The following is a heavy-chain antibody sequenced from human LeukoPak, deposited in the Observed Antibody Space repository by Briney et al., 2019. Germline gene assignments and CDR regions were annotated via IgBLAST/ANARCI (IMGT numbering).Heavy chain of an antibody. V-gene: IGHV1-18*01. CDR3: ARVQVLINAFDI. Sequence: SVKVSCKASGYTFTSYGISWVRQAPGQGLEWMGWISAYNGITNYAQKLQGRVTMTTDTSTSTAYMELRSLRSDDTAVYYCARVQVLINAFDIWGQGTMVTVSS. CDR2: ISAYNGIT. CDR1: GYTFTSYG. J-gene: IGHJ3*02.